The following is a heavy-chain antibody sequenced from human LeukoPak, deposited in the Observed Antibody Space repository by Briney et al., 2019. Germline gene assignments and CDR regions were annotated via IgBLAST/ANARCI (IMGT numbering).Heavy chain of an antibody. D-gene: IGHD2-2*01. V-gene: IGHV3-23*01. CDR1: GFTFSSYA. CDR2: ISGSGGST. J-gene: IGHJ4*02. Sequence: QPGASLRLSCAASGFTFSSYAMSWVRQAPGKGLEWVSAISGSGGSTYYADSVKGRFTISRDNSKNTLYLQMNSLRAEDTAVYYCANRYCSSTSCYPHWEYYFDYWGQGTLVTVSS. CDR3: ANRYCSSTSCYPHWEYYFDY.